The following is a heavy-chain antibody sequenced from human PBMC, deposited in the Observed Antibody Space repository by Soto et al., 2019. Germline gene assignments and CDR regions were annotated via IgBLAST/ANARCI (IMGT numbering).Heavy chain of an antibody. V-gene: IGHV4-34*01. CDR1: GGSFSGYY. J-gene: IGHJ4*02. D-gene: IGHD3-9*01. CDR2: INHSGST. CDR3: ATTSRQLRYFDWLGSPFDY. Sequence: QVQLQQWGAGLLKPSETLSLTCAVYGGSFSGYYWSWIRQPPGKGLEWIGEINHSGSTNYNPSLKRRVTISVDTSKSQFSLKLRSVTAADTAVYYCATTSRQLRYFDWLGSPFDYWGQGTLVTVSS.